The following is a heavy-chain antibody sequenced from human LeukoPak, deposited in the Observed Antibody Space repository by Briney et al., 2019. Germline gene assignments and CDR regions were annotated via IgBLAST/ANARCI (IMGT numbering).Heavy chain of an antibody. D-gene: IGHD4-23*01. Sequence: ASVKVSCKASGYTFTGYYMHWVRQAPGQGLGWMGWNNPNSGGTNYAQKFQGRVTMTRDTSNSTAYMELSRLRSDDTAVYYCARVMVTADYYYYMDVWGKGTTVTVSS. CDR3: ARVMVTADYYYYMDV. CDR2: NNPNSGGT. CDR1: GYTFTGYY. J-gene: IGHJ6*03. V-gene: IGHV1-2*02.